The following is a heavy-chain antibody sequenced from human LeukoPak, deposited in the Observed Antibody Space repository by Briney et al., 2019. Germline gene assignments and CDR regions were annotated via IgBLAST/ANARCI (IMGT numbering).Heavy chain of an antibody. CDR3: ARERGDGEDYLDY. Sequence: SETLSLTCTVSGGSISSYYWSWIRQPPGKGLEWIGYIYHSGSTYYNPSLKSRVTILVDRSKNQFSLKVSSVTAADTAVYYCARERGDGEDYLDYWGQGTLVTVSS. CDR2: IYHSGST. CDR1: GGSISSYY. V-gene: IGHV4-59*12. D-gene: IGHD2-21*02. J-gene: IGHJ4*02.